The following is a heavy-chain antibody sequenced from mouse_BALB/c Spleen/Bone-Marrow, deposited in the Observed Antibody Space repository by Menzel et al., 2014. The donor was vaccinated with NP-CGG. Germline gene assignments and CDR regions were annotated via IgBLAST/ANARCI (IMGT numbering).Heavy chain of an antibody. Sequence: QVQLQQSGGEVVKPGTSMKLSCKTSGFTFSNSYISWLKLKPGQSLEWIAWIIGGTGGTTYNQKFTGKAQLTVDTSSNTAYIQLSSLTTEDSAIYYCARPLYGSSFAWFAYWGQGTLVTVSA. V-gene: IGHV1-54*02. D-gene: IGHD1-1*01. J-gene: IGHJ3*01. CDR2: IIGGTGGT. CDR1: GFTFSNSY. CDR3: ARPLYGSSFAWFAY.